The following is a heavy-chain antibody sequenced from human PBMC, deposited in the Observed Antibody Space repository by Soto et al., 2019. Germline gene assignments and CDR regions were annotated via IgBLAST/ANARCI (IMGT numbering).Heavy chain of an antibody. CDR2: IRNTPYGGTT. CDR1: GFRFSEHA. Sequence: SLRLSCNCSGFRFSEHAMTWVRQAPGKGLGWVGFIRNTPYGGTTDYAASVRGRLTISRDDSASIAYLQMNSLKTEDSGLYYCSRGSFGYYGPWGPGTLVTVSS. D-gene: IGHD2-2*03. CDR3: SRGSFGYYGP. V-gene: IGHV3-49*04. J-gene: IGHJ5*02.